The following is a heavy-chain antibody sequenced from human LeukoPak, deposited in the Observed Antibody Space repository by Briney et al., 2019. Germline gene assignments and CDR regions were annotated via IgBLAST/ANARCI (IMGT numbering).Heavy chain of an antibody. D-gene: IGHD1-26*01. Sequence: PSETLSLTCAVYGGSFSGYYWSWIRQPPGKGLEWIGEINHSGSTNYNPSLKSRVTISVDTSKNQFSLKLSSVTAADTAVYYCARHLRSGSYSGTYFDYWGQGTLVTVSS. CDR3: ARHLRSGSYSGTYFDY. V-gene: IGHV4-34*01. CDR1: GGSFSGYY. CDR2: INHSGST. J-gene: IGHJ4*02.